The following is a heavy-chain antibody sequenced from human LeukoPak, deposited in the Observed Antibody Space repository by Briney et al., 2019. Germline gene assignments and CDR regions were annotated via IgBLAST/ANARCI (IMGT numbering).Heavy chain of an antibody. CDR2: IIPIFGTA. J-gene: IGHJ4*02. CDR1: GGTLSSYA. Sequence: SVKVSCKASGGTLSSYAISWGRQAPGQGLEWMGGIIPIFGTANYAQKFQGRVTITADESTSTAYMELSSLRSEETAVYYCARDRYDSSGYYVDYWGKGNLVTVSS. V-gene: IGHV1-69*13. D-gene: IGHD3-22*01. CDR3: ARDRYDSSGYYVDY.